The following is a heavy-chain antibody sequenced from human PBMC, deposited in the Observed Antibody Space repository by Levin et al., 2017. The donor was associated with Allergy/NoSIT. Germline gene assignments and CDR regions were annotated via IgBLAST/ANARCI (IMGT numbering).Heavy chain of an antibody. CDR3: ARDLYYDFWSGSIGVWGYDYGMDV. J-gene: IGHJ6*02. CDR2: IWYDGSNK. V-gene: IGHV3-33*01. CDR1: GFTFSSYG. Sequence: GESLKISCAASGFTFSSYGMHWVRQAPGKGLEWVAVIWYDGSNKYYADSVKGRFTISRDNSKNTLYLQMNSLRAEDTAVYYCARDLYYDFWSGSIGVWGYDYGMDVWGQGTTVTVSS. D-gene: IGHD3-3*01.